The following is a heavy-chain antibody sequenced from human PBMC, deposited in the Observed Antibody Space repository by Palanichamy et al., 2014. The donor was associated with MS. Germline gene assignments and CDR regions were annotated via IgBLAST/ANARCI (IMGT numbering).Heavy chain of an antibody. CDR3: ARSSVAVVGKDY. J-gene: IGHJ4*02. D-gene: IGHD6-19*01. CDR1: GYTFTSYD. CDR2: MNPNSGNT. Sequence: QVQLVQSGAEVKNPGASVKVSCKASGYTFTSYDINWVRQATGQGLEWMGWMNPNSGNTGYAQKFQGRVAMTRNNSISTAYMEQTSLTSEDTAVYYCARSSVAVVGKDYWGQGTLVTVSS. V-gene: IGHV1-8*01.